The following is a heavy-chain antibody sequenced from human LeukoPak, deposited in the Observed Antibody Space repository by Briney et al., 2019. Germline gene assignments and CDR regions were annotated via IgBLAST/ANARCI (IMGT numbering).Heavy chain of an antibody. J-gene: IGHJ4*02. CDR3: TRESGPYCPFGY. D-gene: IGHD1-26*01. V-gene: IGHV4-4*02. CDR1: GGSITSTNW. CDR2: ISLTGQT. Sequence: SETLSLTCGVSGGSITSTNWWSWVRKPPGQGLEWIGEISLTGQTNYNPSLIGRVIMSLDESRNQLSLTLTSVTAADTAMYYCTRESGPYCPFGYWGQGTLVVVPS.